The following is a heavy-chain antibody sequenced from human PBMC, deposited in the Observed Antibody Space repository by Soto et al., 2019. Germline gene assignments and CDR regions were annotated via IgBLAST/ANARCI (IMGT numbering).Heavy chain of an antibody. CDR3: ARGDCVGGTCYSLAGSFYYYMDV. J-gene: IGHJ6*03. Sequence: EVQLVESGGGLVQPGGSLRLSCAASGFTFSNNWMYWVRQAPGKGLEGVSRINSDGSVSSYADSVKGRLTISRDNVKNTLYLQMDSLRAEDTAVYYCARGDCVGGTCYSLAGSFYYYMDVWGKGTTVTVFS. V-gene: IGHV3-74*02. CDR2: INSDGSVS. CDR1: GFTFSNNW. D-gene: IGHD2-15*01.